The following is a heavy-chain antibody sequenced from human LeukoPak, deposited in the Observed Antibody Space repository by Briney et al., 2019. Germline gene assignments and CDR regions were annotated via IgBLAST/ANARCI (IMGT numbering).Heavy chain of an antibody. CDR2: ISSSSSYI. Sequence: PGGSLRLSCAASGFTFSNHDMHWVRQAPGKGLEWVSAISSSSSYIYYADSIKGRFTISRDNAENSLYLQMNSLRAVDTAVYFCARGEEKATITALDSWGQGTLVTVFS. CDR1: GFTFSNHD. J-gene: IGHJ4*02. V-gene: IGHV3-21*01. D-gene: IGHD5-24*01. CDR3: ARGEEKATITALDS.